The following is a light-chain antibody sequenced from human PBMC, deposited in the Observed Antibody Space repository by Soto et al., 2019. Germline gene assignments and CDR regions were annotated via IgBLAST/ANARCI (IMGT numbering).Light chain of an antibody. CDR3: SSYAGTSAV. J-gene: IGLJ1*01. CDR2: EVK. CDR1: SRDVGGYNY. V-gene: IGLV2-8*01. Sequence: QSVLTHPPSASGSPGQSGAITCPGTSRDVGGYNYVSWYKQHPGKTPKLMISEVKKRPSGVPDRFSGSKSVNTASLTVSRLQAEDEADYYCSSYAGTSAVFGTGTKVTVL.